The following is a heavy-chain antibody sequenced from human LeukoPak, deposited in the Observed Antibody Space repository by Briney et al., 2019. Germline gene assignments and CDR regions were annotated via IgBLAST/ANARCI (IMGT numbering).Heavy chain of an antibody. CDR3: ARMTPTGAGYFDY. V-gene: IGHV2-70*11. J-gene: IGHJ4*02. Sequence: SGPTLVNPTQTLTLTCTFSGFSLSTRGMCVTWIRQPPGKALEWLARIDWDEARYYSTSLKTRLTLSKDTSKRQVVLTMTNMDPVDTATYYCARMTPTGAGYFDYWGQGALVTVSS. D-gene: IGHD3-10*01. CDR2: IDWDEAR. CDR1: GFSLSTRGMC.